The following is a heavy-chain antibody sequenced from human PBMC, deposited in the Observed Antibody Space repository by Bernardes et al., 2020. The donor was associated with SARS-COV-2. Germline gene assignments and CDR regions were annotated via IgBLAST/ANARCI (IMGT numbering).Heavy chain of an antibody. Sequence: AGVKVSCKVSGYTLTELSMHWVRQAPGKGLEWMGGFDPEDGETIYAQKFQGRVTMTEDTSTDTAYMELSSLRSEDTAVYYCATGFGYYGSGCPLYWGQGHLATVSS. CDR2: FDPEDGET. D-gene: IGHD3-10*01. J-gene: IGHJ4*02. CDR3: ATGFGYYGSGCPLY. CDR1: GYTLTELS. V-gene: IGHV1-24*01.